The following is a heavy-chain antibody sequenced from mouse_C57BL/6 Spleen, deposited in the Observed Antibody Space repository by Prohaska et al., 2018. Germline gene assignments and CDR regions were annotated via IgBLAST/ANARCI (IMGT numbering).Heavy chain of an antibody. CDR2: IDPSDSET. CDR1: GYTFTSYW. Sequence: QVQLQQPGAELVRPGSSVKLSCKASGYTFTSYWMHWVKQRPIQGLEWIGNIDPSDSETHYNQKFKDKATLTVDKSSSTAYMQLSSLTSEDSAVYYCARYYGSSYYYAMDYWGQGTSVTVYS. J-gene: IGHJ4*01. D-gene: IGHD1-1*01. CDR3: ARYYGSSYYYAMDY. V-gene: IGHV1-52*01.